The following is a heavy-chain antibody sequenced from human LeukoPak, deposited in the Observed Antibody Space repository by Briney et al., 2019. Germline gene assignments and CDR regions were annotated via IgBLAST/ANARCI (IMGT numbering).Heavy chain of an antibody. Sequence: PSETLSLTCTVSGYSISSGYHWAWIRQPPGKGLEWMGSIYQSGSTYDNLSLKSRVTISVDTSKNQFSLKLSSVTAADTAVYYCARDGSGSYPFDYWGQGTLVTVSS. V-gene: IGHV4-38-2*02. CDR2: IYQSGST. CDR3: ARDGSGSYPFDY. J-gene: IGHJ4*02. D-gene: IGHD3-10*01. CDR1: GYSISSGYH.